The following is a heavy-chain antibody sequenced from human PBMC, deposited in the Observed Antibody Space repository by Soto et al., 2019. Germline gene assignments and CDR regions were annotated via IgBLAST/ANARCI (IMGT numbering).Heavy chain of an antibody. J-gene: IGHJ4*02. D-gene: IGHD3-10*01. CDR2: IWHDGSDK. Sequence: QVQLVESGGGVVQPGGSLKLSCVASGFTFSSYGMHWVRQAPGKGLEWVAIIWHDGSDKYYGDSVKGRFTISRDTSKSTVYLQMNKLRAEDTAVYYCAYGNLSYYFDYWGQVTLVTVAS. V-gene: IGHV3-33*01. CDR1: GFTFSSYG. CDR3: AYGNLSYYFDY.